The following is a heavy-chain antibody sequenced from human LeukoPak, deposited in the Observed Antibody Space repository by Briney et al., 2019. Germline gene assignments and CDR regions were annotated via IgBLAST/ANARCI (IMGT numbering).Heavy chain of an antibody. V-gene: IGHV3-21*01. CDR2: ISSSSSYI. J-gene: IGHJ4*02. CDR1: GFTFSSYS. CDR3: AREDYDSSGYYYN. Sequence: GGSLRLSCAASGFTFSSYSMNWVRQAPGKGLEWVSSISSSSSYIYYADSVKGRFTISRDNAKNSLYLQMNSLRAEDTAVYYCAREDYDSSGYYYNWGQGTLVTVSS. D-gene: IGHD3-22*01.